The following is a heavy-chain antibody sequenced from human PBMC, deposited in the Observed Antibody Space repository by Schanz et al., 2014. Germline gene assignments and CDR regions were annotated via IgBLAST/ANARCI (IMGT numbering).Heavy chain of an antibody. CDR3: AKALESCPGGRCSRGYFDY. D-gene: IGHD2-8*02. Sequence: DVQLLESGGGLVQPGGSLRLSCAASGFTFTNYAMSWVRQAPGKGLEWVSLISDSGDTAYYADSVKGRFTISRDNFKGALYLQMSSLRAEDTAVYDCAKALESCPGGRCSRGYFDYWGQGTLVTVSS. J-gene: IGHJ4*02. CDR2: ISDSGDTA. CDR1: GFTFTNYA. V-gene: IGHV3-23*01.